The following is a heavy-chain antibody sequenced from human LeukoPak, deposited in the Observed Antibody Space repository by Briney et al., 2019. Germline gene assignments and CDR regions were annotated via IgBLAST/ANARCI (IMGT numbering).Heavy chain of an antibody. CDR1: GFTFSCHC. J-gene: IGHJ4*02. CDR3: ARAQAVTGTANWLCM. V-gene: IGHV3-74*01. D-gene: IGHD6-19*01. CDR2: IWSDGSYT. Sequence: QPGGSLRHSYSASGFTFSCHCKRGLRQAPGKGLVWVARIWSDGSYTNYADSVKGRFAISRDNAKNTLYLQMNSLRAEDTAVYCCARAQAVTGTANWLCMWGQRTLVTVSS.